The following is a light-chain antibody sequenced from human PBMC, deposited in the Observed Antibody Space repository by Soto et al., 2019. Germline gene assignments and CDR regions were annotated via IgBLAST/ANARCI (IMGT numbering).Light chain of an antibody. CDR1: QTISND. CDR3: QQNNKWPPVT. J-gene: IGKJ4*01. CDR2: GAS. Sequence: EVVITQSPATLSVSPGEGVTLSCRASQTISNDLAWYQQKPGQAPRLLIYGASTRATGVPARFSGGGSGTEFTLTISSLQSEDFAFYYCQQNNKWPPVTFGGGTKVDIK. V-gene: IGKV3-15*01.